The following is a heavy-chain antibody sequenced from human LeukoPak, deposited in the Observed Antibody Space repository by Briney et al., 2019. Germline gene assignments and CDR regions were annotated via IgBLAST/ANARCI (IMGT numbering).Heavy chain of an antibody. CDR1: GFTFSSYA. Sequence: GGSLRLSCAASGFTFSSYAMSWVRHAPGKGLEWVSAISGSGGSTYYADSVKGRFTISRDNSKNTLYLQMNSLRAEDTAVYYCAKDLVRGVINPYDYWGQGTLVPVSS. D-gene: IGHD3-10*01. V-gene: IGHV3-23*01. CDR2: ISGSGGST. J-gene: IGHJ4*02. CDR3: AKDLVRGVINPYDY.